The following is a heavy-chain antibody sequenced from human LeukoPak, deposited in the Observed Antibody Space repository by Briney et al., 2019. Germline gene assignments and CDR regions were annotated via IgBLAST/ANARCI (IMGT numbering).Heavy chain of an antibody. Sequence: GGSLRLSCAASGFTFSSYSMNWVRQAPGKGLEWVSSISSSSDYIYFADSVKGRFTISRDNAKNSLYLQMNSLRAEDTAVYYCARETTVTSGWFGPWGQGTLVTVSS. D-gene: IGHD4-17*01. V-gene: IGHV3-21*01. J-gene: IGHJ5*02. CDR1: GFTFSSYS. CDR3: ARETTVTSGWFGP. CDR2: ISSSSDYI.